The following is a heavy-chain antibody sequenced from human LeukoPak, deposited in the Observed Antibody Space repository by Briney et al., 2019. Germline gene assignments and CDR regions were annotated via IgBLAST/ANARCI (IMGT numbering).Heavy chain of an antibody. D-gene: IGHD3-10*01. CDR2: INHSGYT. J-gene: IGHJ4*02. Sequence: SETLSLTCAVYGGSFSGYYWSWIRQPPGKGLEWIGEINHSGYTNYNPSLKSRVTISVDTSKNQFSLKLSSVTAADTAVYYCARGAPGVSAFDIWGQGTLVTVSS. CDR3: ARGAPGVSAFDI. CDR1: GGSFSGYY. V-gene: IGHV4-34*01.